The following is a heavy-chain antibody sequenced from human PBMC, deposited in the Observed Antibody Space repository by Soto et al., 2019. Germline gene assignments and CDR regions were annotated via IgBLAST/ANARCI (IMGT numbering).Heavy chain of an antibody. J-gene: IGHJ4*02. CDR2: IYYSGST. CDR1: GGSISSGGYY. D-gene: IGHD3-10*01. CDR3: ARVGPDYYGSGSYFDY. Sequence: PSETLSLTCTVSGGSISSGGYYWSWIRQHPGKGLEWIGYIYYSGSTYYNPSLKSRVTISVDTSKNQFSLKLSSVTAADTAVYYCARVGPDYYGSGSYFDYWGQGTLVTVSS. V-gene: IGHV4-31*03.